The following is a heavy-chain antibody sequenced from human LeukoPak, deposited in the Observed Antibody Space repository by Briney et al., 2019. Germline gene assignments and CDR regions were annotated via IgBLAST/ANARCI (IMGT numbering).Heavy chain of an antibody. CDR1: GDSVSSNSSA. CDR3: ARGVVGATPYAY. D-gene: IGHD1-26*01. V-gene: IGHV6-1*01. J-gene: IGHJ4*02. Sequence: SQTLSLTCAISGDSVSSNSSAWNWFRQSPSRGLEWLGRTHYRSKWFYVKSRITIIPDTSKNQFSLLLNSVTPEDTAVYFCARGVVGATPYAYWGQGTLVTVSS. CDR2: THYRSKW.